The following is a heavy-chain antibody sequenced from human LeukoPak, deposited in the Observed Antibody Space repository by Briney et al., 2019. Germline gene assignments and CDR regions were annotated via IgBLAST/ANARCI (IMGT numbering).Heavy chain of an antibody. Sequence: GGSLRLSCAASGFTFSSYAMHWVRQAPGKGLEWVAVISYDGSNKYYADSVKGRFTISRDNSKNTLYLQMNSLRAEDTAVYYCAKDWLYGGSHWDYWGQGTLVTVSS. CDR2: ISYDGSNK. CDR1: GFTFSSYA. V-gene: IGHV3-30-3*01. CDR3: AKDWLYGGSHWDY. J-gene: IGHJ4*02. D-gene: IGHD1-26*01.